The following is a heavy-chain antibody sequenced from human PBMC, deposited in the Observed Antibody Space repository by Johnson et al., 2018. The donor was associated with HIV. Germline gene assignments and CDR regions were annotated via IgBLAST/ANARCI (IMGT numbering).Heavy chain of an antibody. CDR1: GFTFSNYG. J-gene: IGHJ3*02. CDR2: ITFEGSDK. CDR3: AKDVSVVTPSGSFDI. D-gene: IGHD4-23*01. V-gene: IGHV3-30*18. Sequence: QVQLVESGGGVVQPGRSLRLSCAASGFTFSNYGMHWVRQAPDKGLEWVAVITFEGSDKYYADSVKGRVTISRDDSKNTLYLRLNSLRPEDSAVYYCAKDVSVVTPSGSFDIWGQGTMVTVSS.